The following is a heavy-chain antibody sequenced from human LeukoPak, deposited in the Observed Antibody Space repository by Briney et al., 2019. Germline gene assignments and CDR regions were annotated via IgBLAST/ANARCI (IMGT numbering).Heavy chain of an antibody. CDR2: IRYDGSNK. CDR3: AKDGVIFGAHSYYMDV. D-gene: IGHD3-3*01. V-gene: IGHV3-30*02. J-gene: IGHJ6*03. Sequence: GGSLRLSCAASGFTFSSYGMHWVRQAPGKGLEWVAFIRYDGSNKYYADSVKGRFTTPRDNSKNTLYLQMNSLRAEDTAVYYCAKDGVIFGAHSYYMDVWGKGTTVTVSS. CDR1: GFTFSSYG.